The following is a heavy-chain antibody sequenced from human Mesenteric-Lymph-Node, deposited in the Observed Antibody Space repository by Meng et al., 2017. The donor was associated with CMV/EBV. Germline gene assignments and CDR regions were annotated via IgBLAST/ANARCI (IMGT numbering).Heavy chain of an antibody. D-gene: IGHD6-6*01. CDR1: GFTFSSYG. Sequence: GGSLRLSCAASGFTFSSYGMHWVRQAPGKGLEWVAFIRYDGSNKYYADSVKGRFTISRDSSNDTLYLQMSSLRPEDTALYYCARGLYSSSSAPSGHWGQGTLVTVSS. CDR2: IRYDGSNK. J-gene: IGHJ4*02. CDR3: ARGLYSSSSAPSGH. V-gene: IGHV3-30*02.